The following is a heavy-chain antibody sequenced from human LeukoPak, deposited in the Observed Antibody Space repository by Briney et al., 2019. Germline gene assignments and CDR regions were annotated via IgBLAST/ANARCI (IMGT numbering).Heavy chain of an antibody. CDR3: ARDRSRVPGIAAAGTEFDY. CDR2: ISAYNGNT. CDR1: GYTFISYG. Sequence: ASVKVSCKASGYTFISYGISWVRQAPGQGLEWMGWISAYNGNTNYAQKLQGRVTMTTDTSTSTAYMELRSLRSDDTAVYYCARDRSRVPGIAAAGTEFDYWGQGTLVTVSS. J-gene: IGHJ4*02. V-gene: IGHV1-18*01. D-gene: IGHD6-13*01.